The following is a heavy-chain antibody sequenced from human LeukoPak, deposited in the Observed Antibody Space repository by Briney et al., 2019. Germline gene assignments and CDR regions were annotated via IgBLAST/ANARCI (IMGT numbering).Heavy chain of an antibody. CDR3: ARDKWFGELLSYFDY. Sequence: ASVKVSCKAPGYTFTGYYMHWVRQAPGQGLEWMGWINPNSGGTNYAQKFQGRVTMTRDTSISTACMELSRLRSDDTAVYYCARDKWFGELLSYFDYWGQGTLVTVSS. CDR1: GYTFTGYY. J-gene: IGHJ4*02. V-gene: IGHV1-2*02. CDR2: INPNSGGT. D-gene: IGHD3-10*01.